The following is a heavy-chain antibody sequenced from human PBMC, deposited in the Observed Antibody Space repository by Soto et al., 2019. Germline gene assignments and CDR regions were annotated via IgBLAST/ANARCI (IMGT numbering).Heavy chain of an antibody. CDR3: AREPYHYDSSGYYDY. J-gene: IGHJ4*02. Sequence: PSETLSLTCAASGDSISSSFWWSWIRQPPGKGLEWIGYIYYSGTTYYNPSLKSRVIISVDTSKNQISLKLSSVTAADTAVYYCAREPYHYDSSGYYDYWGPGTLVTVSS. CDR1: GDSISSSFW. CDR2: IYYSGTT. V-gene: IGHV4-30-4*01. D-gene: IGHD3-22*01.